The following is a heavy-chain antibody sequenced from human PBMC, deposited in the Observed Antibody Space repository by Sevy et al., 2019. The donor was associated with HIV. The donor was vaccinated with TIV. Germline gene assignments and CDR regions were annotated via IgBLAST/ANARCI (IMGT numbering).Heavy chain of an antibody. Sequence: ASVKVSCKASGYTFTGYYMHWVRQAPGQGLEWMVWINPNSGGTNYAQKFQGRVTMTRDTSISTAYMELSRLRSDDTAVYYCASHDLYYDILTGYYSGNWFDPWGQGTLVTVSS. V-gene: IGHV1-2*02. J-gene: IGHJ5*02. CDR3: ASHDLYYDILTGYYSGNWFDP. CDR2: INPNSGGT. CDR1: GYTFTGYY. D-gene: IGHD3-9*01.